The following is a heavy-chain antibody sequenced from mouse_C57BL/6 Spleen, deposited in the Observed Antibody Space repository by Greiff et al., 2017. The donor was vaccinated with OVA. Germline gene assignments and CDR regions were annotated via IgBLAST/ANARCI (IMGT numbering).Heavy chain of an antibody. D-gene: IGHD1-1*01. CDR1: GYSFTDYN. J-gene: IGHJ4*01. CDR3: ARSLITTVVANYAMDY. V-gene: IGHV1-39*01. Sequence: VHVKQSGPELVKPGASVKISCKASGYSFTDYNMNWVKQSNGKSLEWIGVINPNYGTTSYNQKFKGKATLTVDQSSSTAYMQLNSLTSEDSAVYYCARSLITTVVANYAMDYWGQGTSVTVSS. CDR2: INPNYGTT.